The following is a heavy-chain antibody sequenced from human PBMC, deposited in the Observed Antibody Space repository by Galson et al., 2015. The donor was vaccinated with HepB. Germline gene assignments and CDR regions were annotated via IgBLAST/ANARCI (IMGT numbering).Heavy chain of an antibody. Sequence: SLRLSCAASGFTFGDYAMSWFRQAPGKGLEWVGFIRCKAYGGTSEYAASVKGRFTISRDDSKSTAYLQMNSLKTEDTAVYYCTLEGAILTGYYKGLVFDYWGQGTLVTVSS. CDR2: IRCKAYGGTS. J-gene: IGHJ4*02. CDR3: TLEGAILTGYYKGLVFDY. D-gene: IGHD3-9*01. V-gene: IGHV3-49*03. CDR1: GFTFGDYA.